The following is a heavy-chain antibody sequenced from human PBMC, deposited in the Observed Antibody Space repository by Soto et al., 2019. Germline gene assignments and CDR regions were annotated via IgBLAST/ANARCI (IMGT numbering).Heavy chain of an antibody. CDR3: ARTMVVTQNWFDP. D-gene: IGHD2-21*02. CDR2: IYYSGST. Sequence: TLSLTCTVSGGSISSGDYYWSWIRQPPGKGLEWIGDIYYSGSTYYNPSLKSRVTISVDTSKNQFSLKLNSVTAADTAVYYCARTMVVTQNWFDPWGQGTLVTVSS. CDR1: GGSISSGDYY. V-gene: IGHV4-30-4*01. J-gene: IGHJ5*02.